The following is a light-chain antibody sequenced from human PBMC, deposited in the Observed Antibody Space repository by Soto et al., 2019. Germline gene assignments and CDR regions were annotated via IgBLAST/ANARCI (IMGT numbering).Light chain of an antibody. Sequence: EIVMTQSPATLSVSPGERATLSCRPSQSVSSNLAWYQHKPGQTPRLLIYDTSARATGVPARFSGSRSGPEFTLTINSLQSEDFAIYYCQHYNNWPLTFGGGTKVDIK. CDR2: DTS. CDR3: QHYNNWPLT. V-gene: IGKV3-15*01. CDR1: QSVSSN. J-gene: IGKJ4*01.